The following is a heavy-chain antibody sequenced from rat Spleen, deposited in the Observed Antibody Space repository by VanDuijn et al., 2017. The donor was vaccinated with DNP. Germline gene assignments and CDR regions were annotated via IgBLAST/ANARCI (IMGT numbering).Heavy chain of an antibody. J-gene: IGHJ2*01. D-gene: IGHD1-10*01. Sequence: EVQLVESGGDLVQPGRSLKLSCAASGFTFSNYYMAWVRQAPTKGLEWVASITNSGGSTYYRDSVKGRFTISRDNAKNTLYLQMNSLRSEDTATYYCARHPITTTGYFDYWGQGVMVTVSS. CDR2: ITNSGGST. CDR3: ARHPITTTGYFDY. V-gene: IGHV5S23*01. CDR1: GFTFSNYY.